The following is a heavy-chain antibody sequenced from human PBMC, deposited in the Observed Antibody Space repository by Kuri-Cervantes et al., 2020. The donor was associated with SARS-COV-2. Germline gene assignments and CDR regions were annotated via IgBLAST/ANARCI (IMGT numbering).Heavy chain of an antibody. J-gene: IGHJ4*02. V-gene: IGHV3-48*04. D-gene: IGHD1-26*01. CDR1: GFTFSSYS. CDR2: ISSNSSTI. Sequence: GESLKISCAASGFTFSSYSMNWVRQAPGKGLEWVSYISSNSSTIYNADSVKGRFTISSDNAKDALFLQMNSLRAEDTAFYYCARDLGRGATTAELVRWGQGTLVTVSS. CDR3: ARDLGRGATTAELVR.